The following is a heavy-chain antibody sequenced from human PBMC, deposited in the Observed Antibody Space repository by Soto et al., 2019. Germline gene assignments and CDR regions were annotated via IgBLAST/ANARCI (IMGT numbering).Heavy chain of an antibody. CDR1: GFSLSTSGVG. CDR2: IYWNDDK. D-gene: IGHD3-3*02. CDR3: AHIPRAFWAEGRGMDV. Sequence: QITLKESGPTLVKPTQTLTLTCTFSGFSLSTSGVGVGWIRQPPGKALEWLALIYWNDDKRYSPSLKSRLTITKDTSKNQVVLTMTNMDPVDTATYYCAHIPRAFWAEGRGMDVWGQGTTVTVSS. J-gene: IGHJ6*02. V-gene: IGHV2-5*01.